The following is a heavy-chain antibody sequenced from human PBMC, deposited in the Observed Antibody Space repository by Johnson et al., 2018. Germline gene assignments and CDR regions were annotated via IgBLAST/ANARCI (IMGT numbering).Heavy chain of an antibody. V-gene: IGHV3-74*02. CDR1: GFTFSSYW. CDR3: ARGGEIDYSNYEEYYGMDV. Sequence: EVQLVESGGGLVQPGGSLRLSCAASGFTFSSYWMHWVRQAPGKGLVWVSRINSDGSSTSYADSVKGRFTISRDNAKNTLYLQMNSLGAEDTAVYYCARGGEIDYSNYEEYYGMDVWGQGTTVTVSS. J-gene: IGHJ6*02. CDR2: INSDGSST. D-gene: IGHD4-11*01.